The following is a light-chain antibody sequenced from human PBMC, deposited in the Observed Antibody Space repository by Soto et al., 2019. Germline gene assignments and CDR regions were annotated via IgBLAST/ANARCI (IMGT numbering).Light chain of an antibody. CDR2: DVS. V-gene: IGLV2-14*01. Sequence: QSPLTQPASVSGSPGQSITISCTGTSSDVGGYNYVSRYQQHPGKAPKLMIYDVSNRPSGVSNRFSGSKSGNTASLTISGLQAEDEADYYCSSYTSSSTLVVFGGGIKLTVL. CDR1: SSDVGGYNY. J-gene: IGLJ2*01. CDR3: SSYTSSSTLVV.